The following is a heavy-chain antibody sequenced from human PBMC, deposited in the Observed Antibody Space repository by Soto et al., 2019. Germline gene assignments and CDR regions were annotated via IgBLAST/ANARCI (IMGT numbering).Heavy chain of an antibody. CDR3: GRVVEGATRQTDVDS. CDR1: GGSVHNSHSF. CDR2: VYYSGGA. D-gene: IGHD2-15*01. J-gene: IGHJ4*02. Sequence: XTLSLPCAVSGGSVHNSHSFWGWIRQPPGKGLEFIGSVYYSGGAYYNPSLESRFTVSLDPSKNQFSLRLNSLPATYTSFSYCGRVVEGATRQTDVDSWGPGTLATVS. V-gene: IGHV4-39*01.